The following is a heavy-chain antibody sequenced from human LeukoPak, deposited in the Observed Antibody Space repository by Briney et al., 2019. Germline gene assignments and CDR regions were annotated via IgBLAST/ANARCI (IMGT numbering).Heavy chain of an antibody. J-gene: IGHJ4*02. CDR3: ARMRGYYGTGV. D-gene: IGHD3-22*01. V-gene: IGHV4-34*01. Sequence: PSETLSLTCAVYGGSFSGYYWSWIRQPPGKGLEWIGEINHSGSTNYNPSLKSRVTISVDTSKNQFSLKLSSVTAADTAVYYCARMRGYYGTGVRGQGTLVTVSS. CDR2: INHSGST. CDR1: GGSFSGYY.